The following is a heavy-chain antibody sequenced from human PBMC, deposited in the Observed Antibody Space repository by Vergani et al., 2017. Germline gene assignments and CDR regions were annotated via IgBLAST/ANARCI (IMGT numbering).Heavy chain of an antibody. CDR2: INHSGST. D-gene: IGHD3-9*01. Sequence: QVQLQQWGAGLLKPSETLSLTCAVYGGSFSGYYWSWIRQPPGKGLEWIGEINHSGSTNFNPSLKSRVTISVDTPKNQLSLKLSSVTAADTAVYYCSRTITIYRKGYDFDYWGQGTLVTVSS. CDR1: GGSFSGYY. J-gene: IGHJ4*02. V-gene: IGHV4-34*01. CDR3: SRTITIYRKGYDFDY.